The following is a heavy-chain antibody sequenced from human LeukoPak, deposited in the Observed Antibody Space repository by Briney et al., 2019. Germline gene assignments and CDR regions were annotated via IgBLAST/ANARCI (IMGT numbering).Heavy chain of an antibody. Sequence: SVKVSCKASGGSFSRNAISWVRQAPGQGLEWMGRFIPMVGIATYAQKFQGRVTITEDRSTSTAYMELRSLRSEDTAVYYCARIQAVGVPVAIDAYYSYGMDVWGQGTAVSVSS. V-gene: IGHV1-69*04. CDR3: ARIQAVGVPVAIDAYYSYGMDV. CDR1: GGSFSRNA. D-gene: IGHD2-2*02. CDR2: FIPMVGIA. J-gene: IGHJ6*02.